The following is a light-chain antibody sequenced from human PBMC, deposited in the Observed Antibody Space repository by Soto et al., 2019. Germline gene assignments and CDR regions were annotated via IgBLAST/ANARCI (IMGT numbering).Light chain of an antibody. CDR1: QSVSSSY. CDR3: QQYGSSPLT. V-gene: IGKV3-20*01. Sequence: EIVLTQSPGTLSLSPGERATLSCRASQSVSSSYFAWYQQKPGQAPRLLIYGASTRATGITDRFSGSGSGTDFTLTFSRLEPEDFAVYYCQQYGSSPLTFGGGTKLEIK. CDR2: GAS. J-gene: IGKJ4*01.